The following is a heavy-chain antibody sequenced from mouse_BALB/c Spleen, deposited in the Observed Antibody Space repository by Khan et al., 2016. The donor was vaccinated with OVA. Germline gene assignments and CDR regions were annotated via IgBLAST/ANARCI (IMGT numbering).Heavy chain of an antibody. CDR2: TNPTNGRT. CDR1: GYTFTSYW. V-gene: IGHV1S81*02. D-gene: IGHD1-1*01. J-gene: IGHJ2*01. CDR3: ARIKKIVATYFDY. Sequence: QVQLKQSGAELVKAGASVKMSCKVSGYTFTSYWMHWVKQRLGQGLEGFAETNPTNGRTYYNEKFKSKATLTVDKSSSPAYLLLSGPTFEDSAVYYCARIKKIVATYFDYWGQGTTLTVSS.